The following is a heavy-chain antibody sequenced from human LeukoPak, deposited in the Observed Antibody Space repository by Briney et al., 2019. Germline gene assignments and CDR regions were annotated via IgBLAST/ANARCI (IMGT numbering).Heavy chain of an antibody. D-gene: IGHD4-11*01. CDR1: GFNFGDYA. CDR2: IRSKTHGETT. CDR3: ASNSLDYCNFKVYFDP. J-gene: IGHJ5*02. Sequence: GGSLRLSCTGSGFNFGDYAMTWVRQAPGKGLEWVGYIRSKTHGETTHFAASVRGRFSLSRDDSKRIAYLEMTSLRTEVTAVYYCASNSLDYCNFKVYFDPWGQGTLVTVSS. V-gene: IGHV3-49*04.